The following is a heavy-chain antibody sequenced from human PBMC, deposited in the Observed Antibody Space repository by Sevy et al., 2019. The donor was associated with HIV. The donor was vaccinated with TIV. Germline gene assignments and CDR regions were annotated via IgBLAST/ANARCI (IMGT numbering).Heavy chain of an antibody. CDR1: GFSYSSYG. CDR3: VKEGVGEGVDH. J-gene: IGHJ4*02. CDR2: IQYDGSNK. Sequence: GGSLRLSCAASGFSYSSYGMHWVRQAPGKGLEWVAYIQYDGSNKDYADSVKGRFTISRDNSKNTLDLQMNSLRVEDTAEYYGVKEGVGEGVDHGGQGTLVTVSS. V-gene: IGHV3-30*02. D-gene: IGHD2-21*01.